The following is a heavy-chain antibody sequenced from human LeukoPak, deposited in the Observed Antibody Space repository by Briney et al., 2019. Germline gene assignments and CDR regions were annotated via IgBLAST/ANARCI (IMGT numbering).Heavy chain of an antibody. D-gene: IGHD3-22*01. CDR3: ARGDCGDYYDSSGPFDY. V-gene: IGHV4-4*07. J-gene: IGHJ4*02. CDR2: IYTSGST. CDR1: GGSISSYY. Sequence: SSETLSLTCTVAGGSISSYYWSWIRQPAGKGLEWIGRIYTSGSTNYNPSLKSRVTMSVDTSKNQFSLKLSSVTAADTAVYYCARGDCGDYYDSSGPFDYWGQGTLVTVSS.